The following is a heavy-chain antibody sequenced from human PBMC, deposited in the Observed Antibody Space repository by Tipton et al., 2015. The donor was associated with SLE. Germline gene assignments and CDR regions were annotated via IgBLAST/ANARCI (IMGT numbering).Heavy chain of an antibody. CDR1: GASLTGDY. D-gene: IGHD2-15*01. Sequence: TLSLTCTVSGASLTGDYWSWIRQPPGKGLYWIGYIYYSGSTNYNPSLKSRVTISVDTSKNQFSLKLSSVTAADTALYYCARTATSGAVGWYFDLWGRGTPVTVSS. CDR2: IYYSGST. V-gene: IGHV4-59*07. J-gene: IGHJ2*01. CDR3: ARTATSGAVGWYFDL.